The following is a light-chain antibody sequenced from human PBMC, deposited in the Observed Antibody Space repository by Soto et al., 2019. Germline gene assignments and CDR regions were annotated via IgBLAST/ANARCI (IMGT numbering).Light chain of an antibody. V-gene: IGLV2-14*01. CDR1: SSDVGGYDF. Sequence: QSVLTQPASVSGSPGQSITISCTGTSSDVGGYDFVSWYQQYPGRAPKLMIYDVSNRPSGVSTRFSGSKSGNTASLTISGLQAEDEADYYCNSYANTATYVFGTGTQLTVL. CDR3: NSYANTATYV. J-gene: IGLJ1*01. CDR2: DVS.